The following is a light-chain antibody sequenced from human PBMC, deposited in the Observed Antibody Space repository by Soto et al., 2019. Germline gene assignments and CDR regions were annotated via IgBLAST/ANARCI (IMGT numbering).Light chain of an antibody. CDR3: QQYNSYSWT. CDR2: KAS. V-gene: IGKV1-5*03. J-gene: IGKJ1*01. Sequence: DIQMTQSPSTLSASVGDRVTITCRASQSISSWLAWYQQKPGKAPKLLIYKASSLQSGVPSRFSGSGSGTEFTLTISSLQPDDFATYYYQQYNSYSWTFGIGTKVEIK. CDR1: QSISSW.